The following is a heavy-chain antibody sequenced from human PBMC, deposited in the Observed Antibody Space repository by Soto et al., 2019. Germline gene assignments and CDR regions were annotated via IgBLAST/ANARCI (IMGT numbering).Heavy chain of an antibody. V-gene: IGHV4-39*01. CDR1: GGSISSSSYY. Sequence: SETLSLTCTVSGGSISSSSYYWGWIRQPPGKGLEWIGSIYYSGSTYYNPSLKSRVTISVDTSKNQFSLKLSSVAAADTAVYYCARHKNWNSMFDYWGQGTLVTVSS. CDR2: IYYSGST. D-gene: IGHD1-7*01. CDR3: ARHKNWNSMFDY. J-gene: IGHJ4*02.